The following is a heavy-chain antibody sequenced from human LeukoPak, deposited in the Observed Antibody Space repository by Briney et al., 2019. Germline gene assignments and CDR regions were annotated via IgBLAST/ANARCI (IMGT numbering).Heavy chain of an antibody. V-gene: IGHV3-23*01. Sequence: GGSLRLSCAASGFTFSNYGMSWVRQAPGKGLEWVSAISGSGVTTYYADSVKGRFTISRDNAKNSLYLQMNSLRAEDTAVYYCANIWFGESRDNWFDPWGQGTLVTVSS. J-gene: IGHJ5*02. CDR2: ISGSGVTT. D-gene: IGHD3-10*01. CDR3: ANIWFGESRDNWFDP. CDR1: GFTFSNYG.